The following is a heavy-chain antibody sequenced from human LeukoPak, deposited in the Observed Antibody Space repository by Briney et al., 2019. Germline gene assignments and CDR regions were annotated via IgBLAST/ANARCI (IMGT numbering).Heavy chain of an antibody. Sequence: GGSLRLSCAASGFTFTSYSMNWVRQAPGKGLEWVSVLYADGSTYYTDSVKGRFTISRDDSKNTLYLQMNSLRADDTAVYYCARDSSSWYGSYYFNMAVWGQGTTVTVSS. V-gene: IGHV3-53*01. CDR2: LYADGST. J-gene: IGHJ6*03. D-gene: IGHD6-13*01. CDR1: GFTFTSYS. CDR3: ARDSSSWYGSYYFNMAV.